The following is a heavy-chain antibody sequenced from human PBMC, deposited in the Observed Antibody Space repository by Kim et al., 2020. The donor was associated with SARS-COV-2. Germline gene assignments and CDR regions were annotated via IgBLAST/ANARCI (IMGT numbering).Heavy chain of an antibody. CDR3: ARDIERNPTWTRKAGGGPNWFDP. J-gene: IGHJ5*02. V-gene: IGHV3-21*01. CDR1: GFTFSSYS. CDR2: ISSSSSYI. Sequence: GGSLRLSCAASGFTFSSYSMNWVRQAPGKGLEWVSSISSSSSYIYYADSVKGRFTISRDNAKNSLYLQMNSLRAEDTAVYYCARDIERNPTWTRKAGGGPNWFDPWGQGTLVTVSS. D-gene: IGHD1-26*01.